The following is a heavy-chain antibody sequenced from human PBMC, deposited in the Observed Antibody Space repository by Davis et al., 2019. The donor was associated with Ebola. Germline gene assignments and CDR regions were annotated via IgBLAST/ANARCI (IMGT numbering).Heavy chain of an antibody. CDR3: ARDLWLYDYVWTSHHYIWFDP. D-gene: IGHD3-16*01. CDR2: ISHHSGYT. Sequence: SETLSLTCAVYGGSFSDYFWSWIRQPPEKGLEWIGEISHHSGYTNYNPSLKSRVTISLDKSKNQFSLKLTSVTAADTAVYYCARDLWLYDYVWTSHHYIWFDPWGQGTLVSVSS. V-gene: IGHV4-34*01. J-gene: IGHJ5*02. CDR1: GGSFSDYF.